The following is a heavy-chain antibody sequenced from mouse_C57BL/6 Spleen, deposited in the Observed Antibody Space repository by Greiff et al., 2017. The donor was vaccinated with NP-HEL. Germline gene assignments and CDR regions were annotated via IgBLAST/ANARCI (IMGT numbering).Heavy chain of an antibody. CDR3: AREGVRRSLDY. J-gene: IGHJ4*01. CDR2: IAPNSGGT. CDR1: GYTFTSYW. V-gene: IGHV1-72*01. Sequence: QVHVKQPGAELVKPGASVKLSCKASGYTFTSYWMHWVKQRPGRGLEWIGRIAPNSGGTKYNEKFKSKATLTVDKPSSTAYMQLSSLTSEDSAVYYCAREGVRRSLDYWGQGTSVTVAS. D-gene: IGHD2-14*01.